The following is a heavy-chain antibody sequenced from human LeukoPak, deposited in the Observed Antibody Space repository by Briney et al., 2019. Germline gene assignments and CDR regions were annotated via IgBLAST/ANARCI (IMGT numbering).Heavy chain of an antibody. CDR2: IYCSGST. V-gene: IGHV4-39*01. CDR1: GGSISISTYY. J-gene: IGHJ5*02. Sequence: SETESLTCTVSGGSISISTYYWGWIRQPPGKGLEWIGNIYCSGSTYYSPSLKSRVTISVDTSKNQFSLRLSSLTAADTAVYYCARLGTGYDSSGYSVGWFDPWGEGT. CDR3: ARLGTGYDSSGYSVGWFDP. D-gene: IGHD3-22*01.